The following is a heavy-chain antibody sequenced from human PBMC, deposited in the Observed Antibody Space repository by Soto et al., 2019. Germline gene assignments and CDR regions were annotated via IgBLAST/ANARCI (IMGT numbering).Heavy chain of an antibody. Sequence: SETLSLTCAVSGGSISSSNWWSWVRQPPGKGLEWIGEIYHSGSTNYNPSLKSRVTISVDKSKNQFSLKLSSVTAADTAVYYCARGGRLVGYCSSTSCYREYYYYYGMDVWGQGTTVTVSS. J-gene: IGHJ6*02. CDR2: IYHSGST. V-gene: IGHV4-4*02. D-gene: IGHD2-2*02. CDR1: GGSISSSNW. CDR3: ARGGRLVGYCSSTSCYREYYYYYGMDV.